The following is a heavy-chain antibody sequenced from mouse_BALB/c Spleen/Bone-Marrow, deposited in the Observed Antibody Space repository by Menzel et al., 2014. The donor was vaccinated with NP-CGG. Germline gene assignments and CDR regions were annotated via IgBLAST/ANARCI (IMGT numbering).Heavy chain of an antibody. CDR1: GFDFSGFW. D-gene: IGHD2-3*01. CDR3: ARLGYYGGFAY. CDR2: INPDSSTI. Sequence: EVQLQQSGGGLVQPGGSLKLSCAASGFDFSGFWMGWVRQAPGKGLEWIGEINPDSSTINYTPSLKDRFIISRDNAKNTLYLQMSKVRSEVTALYYCARLGYYGGFAYWGQGTLVTVSA. V-gene: IGHV4-1*02. J-gene: IGHJ3*01.